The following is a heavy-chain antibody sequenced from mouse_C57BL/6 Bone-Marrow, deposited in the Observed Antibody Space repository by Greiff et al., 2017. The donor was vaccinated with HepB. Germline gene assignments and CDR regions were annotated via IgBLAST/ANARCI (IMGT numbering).Heavy chain of an antibody. CDR3: ARPLDYDSLYYFDY. J-gene: IGHJ2*01. CDR2: IHPNSGST. D-gene: IGHD2-4*01. Sequence: QVQLQQPGAELVKPGASVKLSCKASGYTFTSYWMHWVKQRPGQGLEWIGMIHPNSGSTNYNEKFKSKATLTVDKSSSTAYMQLSSLTSEDSAVYYCARPLDYDSLYYFDYWGQGTTLTVSS. CDR1: GYTFTSYW. V-gene: IGHV1-64*01.